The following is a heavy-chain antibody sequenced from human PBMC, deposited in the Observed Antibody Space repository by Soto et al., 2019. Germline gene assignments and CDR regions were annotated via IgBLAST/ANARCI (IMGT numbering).Heavy chain of an antibody. J-gene: IGHJ5*02. V-gene: IGHV4-34*01. CDR1: GCFLSESY. CDR3: VRIRYQLPTSVLWLDP. CDR2: INHVGGT. Sequence: PSETLSRTCAVYGCFLSESYWTWIRQPPGKGLEWIGEINHVGGTKYNTSLKSRVAMSVDTSQNQFSLRLISVTSEDTAMYFCVRIRYQLPTSVLWLDPWGQGTPVTVSS. D-gene: IGHD3-16*01.